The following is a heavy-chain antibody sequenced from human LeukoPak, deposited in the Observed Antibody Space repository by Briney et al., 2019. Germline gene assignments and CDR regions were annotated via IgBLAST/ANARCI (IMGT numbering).Heavy chain of an antibody. CDR3: LAGFGVPGI. D-gene: IGHD3-3*01. V-gene: IGHV3-30*03. CDR1: GFTFSSYG. CDR2: ISYDGSNK. J-gene: IGHJ3*02. Sequence: TGGSLRLSCAASGFTFSSYGMHWVRQAPGKGLEWVAVISYDGSNKYYADSVKGRFTISRDNSKNTLYLQMNSLRAEDTAVYYCLAGFGVPGIWGQGTMVTVSS.